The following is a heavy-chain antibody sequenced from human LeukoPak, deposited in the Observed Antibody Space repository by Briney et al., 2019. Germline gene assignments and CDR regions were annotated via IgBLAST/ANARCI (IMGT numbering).Heavy chain of an antibody. CDR3: ARAGYCSSTSCWAWFDP. V-gene: IGHV4-59*01. CDR1: GFTFSSYA. D-gene: IGHD2-2*01. CDR2: IYYSGST. J-gene: IGHJ5*02. Sequence: PGGSLRLSCAASGFTFSSYAMSWIRQPPGKGLEWIGYIYYSGSTNYNPSLKSRVTISVDTSKNQFSLKLSSVTAADTAVYYCARAGYCSSTSCWAWFDPWGQGTLVTVSS.